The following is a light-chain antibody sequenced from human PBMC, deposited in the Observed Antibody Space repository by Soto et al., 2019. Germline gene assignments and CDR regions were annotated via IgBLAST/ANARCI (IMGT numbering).Light chain of an antibody. Sequence: EIVLTQPPGTLSLSPGERATLSCRASQSVSSSYLAWYQQKPGQAPRILIYGASSRATGIPDRFSGSGSGTDFTLTISRLEPEDFSVYYCQQYGSSPWTFGQGTKVDIK. CDR2: GAS. CDR3: QQYGSSPWT. CDR1: QSVSSSY. V-gene: IGKV3-20*01. J-gene: IGKJ1*01.